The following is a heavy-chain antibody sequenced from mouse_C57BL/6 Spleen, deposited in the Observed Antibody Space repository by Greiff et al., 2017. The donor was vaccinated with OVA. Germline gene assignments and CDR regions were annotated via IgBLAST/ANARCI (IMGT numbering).Heavy chain of an antibody. CDR1: GYTFTSYW. V-gene: IGHV1-69*01. CDR3: ARKDWDY. J-gene: IGHJ4*01. Sequence: QVHVKQPGAELVMPGASVKLSCKASGYTFTSYWMHWVKQRPGQGLEWIGEIDPSDSYTNYNQKFKGKSTLTVDKSSSTAYMQLSSLTSEDSAVYYCARKDWDYWGQGTSVTVSS. CDR2: IDPSDSYT.